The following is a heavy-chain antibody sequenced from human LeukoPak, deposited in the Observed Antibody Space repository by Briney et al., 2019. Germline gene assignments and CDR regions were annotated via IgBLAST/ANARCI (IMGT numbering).Heavy chain of an antibody. V-gene: IGHV1-18*01. CDR2: ISAYNGNT. D-gene: IGHD3-10*01. CDR1: GYTFTSYG. CDR3: ARDLPDYYGSGSYYPYYFDF. Sequence: GASVKVSCKASGYTFTSYGISWVRQAPGQGLEWMGWISAYNGNTNYAQKLRGRVTMTTDTSTSTVYMELRSLRSDDTAVYYCARDLPDYYGSGSYYPYYFDFWGQGTLVTVSS. J-gene: IGHJ4*02.